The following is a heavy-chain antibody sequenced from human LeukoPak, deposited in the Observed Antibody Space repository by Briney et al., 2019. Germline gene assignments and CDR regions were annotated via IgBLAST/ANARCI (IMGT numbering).Heavy chain of an antibody. D-gene: IGHD4/OR15-4a*01. CDR1: GFTFNIYS. J-gene: IGHJ4*02. V-gene: IGHV3-48*01. Sequence: GGSLRLSCAASGFTFNIYSMNWVRQAPGKGLEWVSYISSSSSTIYYADSVKGRFTISRDNAKNSLYLQMNSLRAEDTAVYYCARRAGAYSHPYDYWGQGTLVTVSS. CDR3: ARRAGAYSHPYDY. CDR2: ISSSSSTI.